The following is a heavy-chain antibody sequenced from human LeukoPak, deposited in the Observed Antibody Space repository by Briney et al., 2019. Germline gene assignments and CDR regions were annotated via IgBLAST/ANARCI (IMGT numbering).Heavy chain of an antibody. V-gene: IGHV4-59*08. J-gene: IGHJ4*02. CDR2: IHYSGTT. CDR1: GGSISTYY. Sequence: SETLSLTCTVFGGSISTYYWSWIRQPPGKGLEWIGYIHYSGTTNYNPSLKNRVTISLDTSKNQFSLNLSSVTAADTAVYYCARMGGYSGYATHWGQGTLVTVSS. D-gene: IGHD5-12*01. CDR3: ARMGGYSGYATH.